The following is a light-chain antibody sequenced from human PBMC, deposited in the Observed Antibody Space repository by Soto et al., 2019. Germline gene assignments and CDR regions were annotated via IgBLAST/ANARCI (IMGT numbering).Light chain of an antibody. CDR1: QSVSGN. V-gene: IGKV3-15*01. J-gene: IGKJ1*01. Sequence: EIVMTQSPATLSVSPGERATLSCRASQSVSGNLAWYQQKPGQAPRLLIYGASTRATGIPASFSGSGSGTEFTLNISSLQSEDFAVYYCQQYNKWPPWTFGQGTKVEIK. CDR3: QQYNKWPPWT. CDR2: GAS.